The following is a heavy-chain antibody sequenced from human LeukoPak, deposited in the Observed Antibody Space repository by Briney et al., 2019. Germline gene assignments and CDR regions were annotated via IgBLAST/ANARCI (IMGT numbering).Heavy chain of an antibody. J-gene: IGHJ4*02. D-gene: IGHD4-23*01. CDR3: ARLRVQNYGGNWGFDY. V-gene: IGHV4-59*08. CDR2: IHYSGST. Sequence: SETLSLTCTVSGGSISSYYWSWIRQPPGKGLEWIGYIHYSGSTNYNPSLKSRVTISVDTSKNQFSLKLSSVTAADTAVYYCARLRVQNYGGNWGFDYWGQGTLVTVSS. CDR1: GGSISSYY.